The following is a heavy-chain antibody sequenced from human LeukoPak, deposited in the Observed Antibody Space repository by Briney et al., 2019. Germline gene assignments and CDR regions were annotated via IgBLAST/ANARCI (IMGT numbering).Heavy chain of an antibody. Sequence: GGSLRLSCAASGFTFSSYSMNWVRQAPGKGLEWVSSISSSSSYIYYADSVKGRFTISRDNAENSLYLQMNSLRAEDTAVYYCARGPVVVTLNWFDPWGQGTLVTVSS. CDR1: GFTFSSYS. J-gene: IGHJ5*02. D-gene: IGHD3-22*01. CDR3: ARGPVVVTLNWFDP. CDR2: ISSSSSYI. V-gene: IGHV3-21*01.